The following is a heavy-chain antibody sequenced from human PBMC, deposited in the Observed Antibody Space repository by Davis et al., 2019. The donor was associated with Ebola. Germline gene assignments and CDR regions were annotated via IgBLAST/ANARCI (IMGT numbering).Heavy chain of an antibody. CDR1: GYSFTSYW. CDR3: ARLYYYDSSGYWWYFDL. D-gene: IGHD3-22*01. CDR2: IYPGDSDT. V-gene: IGHV5-51*01. J-gene: IGHJ2*01. Sequence: KVSCKGSGYSFTSYWISWVRQMPGKGLEWMGIIYPGDSDTRYSPSFQGQVTISADKSISTAYLQWSSLKASDTAMYYCARLYYYDSSGYWWYFDLWGRGTLVTVSS.